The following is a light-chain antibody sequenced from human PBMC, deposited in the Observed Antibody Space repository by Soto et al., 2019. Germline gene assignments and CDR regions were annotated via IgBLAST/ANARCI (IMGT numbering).Light chain of an antibody. CDR3: SSYTTTRTVV. V-gene: IGLV2-14*03. Sequence: QSALTQPASVSGSPGQSITISCTGTSSDIGGFNYVSWYQHHPGKAPKLMIHNVSSRPSGVSDRFSGSKSSYTASLTISGLQAEDEADYYCSSYTTTRTVVFGGGTKLTVL. CDR2: NVS. J-gene: IGLJ2*01. CDR1: SSDIGGFNY.